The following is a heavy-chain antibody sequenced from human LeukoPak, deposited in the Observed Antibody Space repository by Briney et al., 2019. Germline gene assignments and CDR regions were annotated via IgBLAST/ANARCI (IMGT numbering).Heavy chain of an antibody. CDR2: IHKDGIGA. Sequence: GGSLRLSCVTSGFSFSSYWVHWVRQGPGKGLVLVAHIHKDGIGASYADSVKGRFTISRDNAKNTVSLQMNSLRVEDTAVYYCARGGAGCFDSWGQGILVTVSS. CDR3: ARGGAGCFDS. CDR1: GFSFSSYW. V-gene: IGHV3-74*01. D-gene: IGHD4/OR15-4a*01. J-gene: IGHJ4*02.